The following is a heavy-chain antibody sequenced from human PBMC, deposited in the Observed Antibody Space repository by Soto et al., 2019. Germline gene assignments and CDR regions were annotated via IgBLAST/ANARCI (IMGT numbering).Heavy chain of an antibody. CDR1: GGSFISYI. CDR2: SIPIQGRA. J-gene: IGHJ6*03. Sequence: QVQLVQSGAEVRKPGSSVKVSCEASGGSFISYIFTWVRQAAGQGLEWMGRSIPIQGRADYALKFQDRVTITADRYTQTVYMELRSLRPEDTALYYCAKSLVFVDHAYMDVWGKGTTVTVPS. CDR3: AKSLVFVDHAYMDV. V-gene: IGHV1-69*02. D-gene: IGHD2-21*01.